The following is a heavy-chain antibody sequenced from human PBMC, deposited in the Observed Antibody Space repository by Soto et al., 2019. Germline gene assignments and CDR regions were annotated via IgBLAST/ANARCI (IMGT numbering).Heavy chain of an antibody. CDR1: GGSVSSGSYY. V-gene: IGHV4-61*01. CDR2: IYYSGST. Sequence: SETLSLTGTVSGGSVSSGSYYGSCIRKPPWKGLEWIWHIYYSGSTNYNPSLKSRVTISVDTSKNQFSLKLSSVTAADTAVYYCARRSPRFGELGNWFDPCGQGTLVTVYS. J-gene: IGHJ5*02. CDR3: ARRSPRFGELGNWFDP. D-gene: IGHD3-10*02.